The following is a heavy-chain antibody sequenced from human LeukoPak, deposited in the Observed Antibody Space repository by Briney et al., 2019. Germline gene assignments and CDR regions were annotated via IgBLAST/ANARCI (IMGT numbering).Heavy chain of an antibody. J-gene: IGHJ6*01. V-gene: IGHV3-23*01. CDR2: SSGSGDYT. CDR3: AKMKGHPLPKYYMDV. CDR1: GFTLGVLA. Sequence: GGSRSPSCPLSGFTLGVLAMGWVGRPPGRGREWVSGSSGSGDYTRYADSVKGRFTISRDNSTNTLYLEMNSLRAEDTAIYYCAKMKGHPLPKYYMDVWGQGTTVTVSS. D-gene: IGHD1-26*01.